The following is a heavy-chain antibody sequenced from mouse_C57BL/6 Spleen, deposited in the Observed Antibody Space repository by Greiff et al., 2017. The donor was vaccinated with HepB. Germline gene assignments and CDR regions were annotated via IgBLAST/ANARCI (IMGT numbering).Heavy chain of an antibody. V-gene: IGHV2-6-1*01. J-gene: IGHJ4*01. CDR2: IWSDGST. CDR1: GFSLTSYG. Sequence: VKLMESGPGLVAPSQSLSITCTVSGFSLTSYGVHWVRQPPGKGLEWLVVIWSDGSTTYNSALKSRLSISKENSKSQVFLKLNSLQTDDTAMYYCARHESYAMDYWGQGTSVTVSS. CDR3: ARHESYAMDY.